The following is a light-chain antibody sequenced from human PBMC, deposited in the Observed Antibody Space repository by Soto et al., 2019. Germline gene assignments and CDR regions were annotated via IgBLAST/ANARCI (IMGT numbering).Light chain of an antibody. V-gene: IGKV1-39*01. CDR1: QSISSY. Sequence: DLQMTQSPSSLSASVGDRVTITCRASQSISSYLNWYQQKPGKAPKLLIYAASSLQSGVPSRFSGSGSGTDFTPTISSLQPGDFATYYCQQSYSTPPSFGQGTKLEIK. CDR2: AAS. CDR3: QQSYSTPPS. J-gene: IGKJ2*01.